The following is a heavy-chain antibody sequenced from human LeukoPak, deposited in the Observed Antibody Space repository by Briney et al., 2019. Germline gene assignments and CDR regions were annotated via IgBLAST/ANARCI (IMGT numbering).Heavy chain of an antibody. CDR1: GGSISSDY. CDR2: MYYSGST. J-gene: IGHJ5*01. Sequence: KASETLSLTCTVSGGSISSDYWSWIRQPPGKGLEWIGYMYYSGSTNYNPSLKSRVTISVDTSKNQFSLRLSSVTAADTAVYYCARGPLYGSGNYYFDSWGQGTLVTVSS. D-gene: IGHD3-10*01. V-gene: IGHV4-59*08. CDR3: ARGPLYGSGNYYFDS.